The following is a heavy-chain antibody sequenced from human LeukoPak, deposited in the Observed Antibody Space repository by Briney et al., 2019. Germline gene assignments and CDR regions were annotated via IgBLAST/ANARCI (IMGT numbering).Heavy chain of an antibody. J-gene: IGHJ4*02. CDR2: ISGSGGST. V-gene: IGHV3-23*01. D-gene: IGHD1-26*01. Sequence: GSLRLPFAAPGFNLCRQAMSWVRPAPGEGLGGVSAISGSGGSTYYADSVKGRFTISRDNSKNTLYLQMNSLRAEDTAVYYCAKDREFGNPLLYWGQGTLVTVSS. CDR1: GFNLCRQA. CDR3: AKDREFGNPLLY.